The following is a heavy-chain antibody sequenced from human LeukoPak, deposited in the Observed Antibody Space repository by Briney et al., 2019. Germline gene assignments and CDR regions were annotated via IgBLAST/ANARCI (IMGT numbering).Heavy chain of an antibody. J-gene: IGHJ4*02. CDR2: IIPILGIA. V-gene: IGHV1-69*04. CDR3: AKQYCSSTSCYISREDY. Sequence: ASVKVSCKASGGTFSSYAIGWVRQAPGQGLEWMGRIIPILGIANYAQKFQGRVTITADKSTSTAYMELSSLRSEDTAVYYCAKQYCSSTSCYISREDYWGQGTLVTVSS. D-gene: IGHD2-2*02. CDR1: GGTFSSYA.